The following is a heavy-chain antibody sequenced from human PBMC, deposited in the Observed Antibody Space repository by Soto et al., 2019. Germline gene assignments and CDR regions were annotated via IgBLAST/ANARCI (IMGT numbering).Heavy chain of an antibody. Sequence: ASVKVSCKASGYTFTSYGISWVRQAPGQGHEWMGWISAYNGNTNYAQKLQGRVTMTTDTSTSTAYMELRSLRSEDTAVYFCARGVENIVVVLDVFGYYGMDVWGQGTTVTVSS. CDR1: GYTFTSYG. J-gene: IGHJ6*02. CDR3: ARGVENIVVVLDVFGYYGMDV. V-gene: IGHV1-18*01. D-gene: IGHD2-2*01. CDR2: ISAYNGNT.